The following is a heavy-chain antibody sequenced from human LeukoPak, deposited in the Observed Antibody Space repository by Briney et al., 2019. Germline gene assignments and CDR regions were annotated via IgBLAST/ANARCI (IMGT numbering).Heavy chain of an antibody. J-gene: IGHJ4*02. Sequence: PSETLSLTCTVSGGSISSGSYYWSWIRQPAGKGLEWIGRIYTSGSTNYNPSLKSRVTISVDTSKNQLSLKLSSVTAADTAVYYCARVRATAFDYWGQGTLVTVSS. D-gene: IGHD2-15*01. CDR2: IYTSGST. CDR3: ARVRATAFDY. CDR1: GGSISSGSYY. V-gene: IGHV4-61*02.